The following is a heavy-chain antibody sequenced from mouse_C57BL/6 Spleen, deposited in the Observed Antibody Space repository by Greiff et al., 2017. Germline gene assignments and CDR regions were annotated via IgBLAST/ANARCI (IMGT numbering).Heavy chain of an antibody. J-gene: IGHJ1*03. CDR3: ARYYYGSSYWYFDV. D-gene: IGHD1-1*01. CDR2: ISDGGSYT. CDR1: GFTFSSYA. V-gene: IGHV5-4*03. Sequence: DVMLVESGGGLVKPGGSLKLSCAASGFTFSSYAMSWVRQTPEKRLEWVATISDGGSYTYYPDNVKGRFTISRDNAKNNLYLQMSHLKSEDTAMYYCARYYYGSSYWYFDVWGTGTTVTVSS.